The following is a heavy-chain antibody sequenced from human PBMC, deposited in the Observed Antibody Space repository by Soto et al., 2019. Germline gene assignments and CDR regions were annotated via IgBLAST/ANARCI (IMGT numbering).Heavy chain of an antibody. CDR3: ANGHDNYSYYGMDV. D-gene: IGHD1-1*01. Sequence: QVQLVQSGSEVKKPGSSVKVSCKTSGGTLSSLAISWVRQAPGQGLEWVGTFIPVVAMAKYGQKFQGRVTIXAXQXXNTMFMELSSLRHDDTAIYYCANGHDNYSYYGMDVWGQGTTVTVS. CDR2: FIPVVAMA. V-gene: IGHV1-69*04. CDR1: GGTLSSLA. J-gene: IGHJ6*02.